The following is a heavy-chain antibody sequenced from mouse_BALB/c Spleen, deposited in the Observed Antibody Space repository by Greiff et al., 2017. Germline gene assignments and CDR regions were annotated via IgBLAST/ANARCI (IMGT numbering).Heavy chain of an antibody. CDR3: AREYGLY. Sequence: QVQLKQPGAELVKPGTSVKLSCKASGYNFTSYWINWVKLRPGQGLEWIGDIYPGSGSTNYNEKFKSKATLTVDTSSSTAYMQLSSLASEDSALYYCAREYGLYWGQGTTLTVSS. V-gene: IGHV1-55*01. J-gene: IGHJ2*01. CDR1: GYNFTSYW. CDR2: IYPGSGST. D-gene: IGHD2-10*02.